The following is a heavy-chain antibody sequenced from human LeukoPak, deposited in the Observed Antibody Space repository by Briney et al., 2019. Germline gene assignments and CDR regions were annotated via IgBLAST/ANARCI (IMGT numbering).Heavy chain of an antibody. D-gene: IGHD1-26*01. CDR3: AKDREMYSGSYHGQEPIGY. Sequence: GGSLRLSCAASGFTFSSYGMHWVRQAPGKGLEWVAVIWYDGGNKYYADSVKGRFTISRDNSKNTLYLQMNSLRAEDTAVYYCAKDREMYSGSYHGQEPIGYWGQGTLVTVSS. CDR1: GFTFSSYG. J-gene: IGHJ4*02. V-gene: IGHV3-33*06. CDR2: IWYDGGNK.